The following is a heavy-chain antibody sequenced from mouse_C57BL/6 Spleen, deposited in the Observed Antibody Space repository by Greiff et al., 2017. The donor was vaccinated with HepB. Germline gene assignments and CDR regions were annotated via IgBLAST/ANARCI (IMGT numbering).Heavy chain of an antibody. Sequence: EVKLMESGPELVKPGASVKIPCKASGYTFTDYNMDWVKQSHGKSLEWIGDINPNNGGTIYNQKFKGKATLTVDKSSSTAYMELRSLTSEDTAVYYCAISYGNPFYYAMDYWGQGTSVTVSS. CDR1: GYTFTDYN. CDR3: AISYGNPFYYAMDY. J-gene: IGHJ4*01. V-gene: IGHV1-18*01. CDR2: INPNNGGT. D-gene: IGHD2-1*01.